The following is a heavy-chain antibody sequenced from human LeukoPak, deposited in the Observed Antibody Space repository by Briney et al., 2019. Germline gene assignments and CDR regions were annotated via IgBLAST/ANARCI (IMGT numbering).Heavy chain of an antibody. D-gene: IGHD4-11*01. CDR2: INSDGSST. Sequence: GGSLRLSCAASGFTFSSYWMHWVRQAPGKGLVWVSRINSDGSSTSYADSVKGRFTISRDNSKNTLYLQMNSLRAEDTAVYYCAKSRTTVTPSYFDYWGQGTLVTVSS. J-gene: IGHJ4*02. V-gene: IGHV3-74*01. CDR3: AKSRTTVTPSYFDY. CDR1: GFTFSSYW.